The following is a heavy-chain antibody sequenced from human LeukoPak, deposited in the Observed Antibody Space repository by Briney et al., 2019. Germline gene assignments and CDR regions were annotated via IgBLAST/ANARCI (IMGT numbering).Heavy chain of an antibody. CDR3: ARGSGTSPYYYYYGMDV. J-gene: IGHJ6*04. CDR2: IIPILGTA. Sequence: SSVKVSCKASGGTFSSYAISWVRQAPGQGLEWMGGIIPILGTANYAQKFQGRVTITADKSTSTAYMELSSLRSEDTAVYYCARGSGTSPYYYYYGMDVWGKGTTVTVSS. D-gene: IGHD2-2*01. CDR1: GGTFSSYA. V-gene: IGHV1-69*06.